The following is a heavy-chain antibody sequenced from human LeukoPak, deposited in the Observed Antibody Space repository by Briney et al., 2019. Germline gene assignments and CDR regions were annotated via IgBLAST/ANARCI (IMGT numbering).Heavy chain of an antibody. Sequence: GGSLRLSCAASGFTFSSYSMTWVRQAPAKGLEWVSSISSSSSYTYYADSVKGLFTIARDNAKNSLYLQMNSLRAEDTAVYYCARGYCSGGSCYEAFDIWGQGTMVTVSS. CDR1: GFTFSSYS. D-gene: IGHD2-15*01. J-gene: IGHJ3*02. V-gene: IGHV3-21*01. CDR2: ISSSSSYT. CDR3: ARGYCSGGSCYEAFDI.